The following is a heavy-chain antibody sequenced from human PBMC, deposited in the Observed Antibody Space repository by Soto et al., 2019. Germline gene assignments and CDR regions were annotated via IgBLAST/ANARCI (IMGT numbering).Heavy chain of an antibody. CDR3: ARQEQLVAGPYYYYGMDV. CDR2: IYYSGST. CDR1: GGSISRSSYY. J-gene: IGHJ6*02. V-gene: IGHV4-39*01. D-gene: IGHD6-13*01. Sequence: SETLSLTCTVSGGSISRSSYYWGWIRQPPGKGLEWIGSIYYSGSTYYNPSLKSRVTISVDTSKNQFSLKLSSVTAADTAVYYCARQEQLVAGPYYYYGMDVWGQGTTVT.